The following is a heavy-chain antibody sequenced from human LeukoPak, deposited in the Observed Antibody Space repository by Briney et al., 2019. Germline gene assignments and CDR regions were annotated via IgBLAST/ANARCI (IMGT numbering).Heavy chain of an antibody. CDR3: ARGLRHYYGSGSYILPFDY. Sequence: PGGSLRLSCAAYGFTFSSYSMNWVRQAPGKGLEWVSSISSSSSYIYYADSVKGRFTISRDNAKNSLYLQMNSLRAEDTAVYYCARGLRHYYGSGSYILPFDYWGQGTLVTVSS. J-gene: IGHJ4*02. D-gene: IGHD3-10*01. V-gene: IGHV3-21*01. CDR1: GFTFSSYS. CDR2: ISSSSSYI.